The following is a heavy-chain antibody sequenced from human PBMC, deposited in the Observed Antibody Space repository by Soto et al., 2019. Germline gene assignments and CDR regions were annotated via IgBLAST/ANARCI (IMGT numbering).Heavy chain of an antibody. Sequence: QLQLQESGSGLVKPSQTLSLTCAVSGGSISSGGYSWSWIRQPPRKGLEWIGYIYESGSTYYNPSLKRRVTISVDRSKNQFSLKLSSVTAADTAVYYCARAHYGDYGYGMDVWGQGTTVTVSS. CDR1: GGSISSGGYS. V-gene: IGHV4-30-2*01. CDR3: ARAHYGDYGYGMDV. CDR2: IYESGST. D-gene: IGHD4-17*01. J-gene: IGHJ6*02.